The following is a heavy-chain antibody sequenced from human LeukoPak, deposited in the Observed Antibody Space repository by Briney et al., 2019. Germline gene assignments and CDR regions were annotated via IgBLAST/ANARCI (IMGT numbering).Heavy chain of an antibody. V-gene: IGHV3-23*01. CDR3: AKNWDDYDSSGPIDH. CDR1: GFSFIAYA. CDR2: IGASGLNT. J-gene: IGHJ4*02. Sequence: PGGSLRLSCAASGFSFIAYAMSWVRQAPGKGLEWVSGIGASGLNTYYADTVKGRLTISRDNSNNAVYLQLYSLRVDDTAVYYCAKNWDDYDSSGPIDHWGQGALVTVSS. D-gene: IGHD3-22*01.